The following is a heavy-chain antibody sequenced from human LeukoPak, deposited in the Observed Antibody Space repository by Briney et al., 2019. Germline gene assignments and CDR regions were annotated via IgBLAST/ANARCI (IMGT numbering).Heavy chain of an antibody. CDR2: MNPNSGNT. J-gene: IGHJ3*02. V-gene: IGHV1-8*01. CDR1: GYTFTSYD. CDR3: ARVQFRYRSGGSCYSRSAFDI. D-gene: IGHD2-15*01. Sequence: ASVKVSCKASGYTFTSYDINWVRQATGQGLEWMGWMNPNSGNTGYAQKFQGRVTMTRNTSISTAYMELSSLRSEDTAVYYCARVQFRYRSGGSCYSRSAFDIWGQGTMVTVSS.